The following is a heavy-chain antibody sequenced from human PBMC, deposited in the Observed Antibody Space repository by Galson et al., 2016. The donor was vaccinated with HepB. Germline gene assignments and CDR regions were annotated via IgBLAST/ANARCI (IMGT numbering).Heavy chain of an antibody. CDR3: ADAGTTHYFYYYYDLDV. Sequence: SLRLSCAASGFPFRNYGMSWVRQAPGKGLQWVAAISGSGSSTYYADSVKGRFTISRDNSKNTLYLQMNCLRVEDTAIYYCADAGTTHYFYYYYDLDVWGQGTTVTVSS. CDR2: ISGSGSST. J-gene: IGHJ6*02. D-gene: IGHD1-14*01. CDR1: GFPFRNYG. V-gene: IGHV3-23*01.